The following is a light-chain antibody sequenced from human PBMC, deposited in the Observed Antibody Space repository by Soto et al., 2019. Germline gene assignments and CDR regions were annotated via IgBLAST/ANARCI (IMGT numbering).Light chain of an antibody. CDR2: GTS. V-gene: IGKV3-20*01. J-gene: IGKJ3*01. CDR3: KQFGGSVRRFA. CDR1: QTITSFY. Sequence: IVLTQSPGTMSLSPGESATLTCRAIQTITSFYLAWYQQKPGQAPRLLIFGTSTRATGIPDRFSGSGSATDCTLTIRKLESYDLVVYYCKQFGGSVRRFAFGPGTKVEVK.